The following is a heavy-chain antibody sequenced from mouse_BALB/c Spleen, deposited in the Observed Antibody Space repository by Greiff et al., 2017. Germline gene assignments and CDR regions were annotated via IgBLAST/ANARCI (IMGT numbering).Heavy chain of an antibody. D-gene: IGHD1-1*01. CDR2: IWGDGST. Sequence: QVQLQQSGPGLVAPSQSLSITCTVSGFSLTGYGVNWVRQPPGKGLEWLGMIWGDGSTDYNSALKSRLSISKDNSKSQVFLKMNSLQTDDTARYYCARAHYGSSYTWFAYWGQGTLVTVSA. CDR3: ARAHYGSSYTWFAY. CDR1: GFSLTGYG. J-gene: IGHJ3*01. V-gene: IGHV2-6-7*01.